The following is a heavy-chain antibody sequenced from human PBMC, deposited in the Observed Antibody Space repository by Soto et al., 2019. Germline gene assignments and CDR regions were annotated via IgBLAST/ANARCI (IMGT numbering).Heavy chain of an antibody. CDR2: IRSKAYGGTT. CDR3: TRGTPGGWGSATPFDY. CDR1: GFTFGDYA. Sequence: GGSLRLSCTASGFTFGDYAMSWVRQAPGKGLEWVGFIRSKAYGGTTEYAASVKGRFTISRDDSKSIAYLQMNSLKTEDTAVYYCTRGTPGGWGSATPFDYWGQGTLVTVSS. J-gene: IGHJ4*02. D-gene: IGHD3-16*01. V-gene: IGHV3-49*04.